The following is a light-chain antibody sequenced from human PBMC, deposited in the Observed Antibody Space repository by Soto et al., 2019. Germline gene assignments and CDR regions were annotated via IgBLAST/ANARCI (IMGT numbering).Light chain of an antibody. CDR3: MQALEVQWT. V-gene: IGKV2-28*01. Sequence: EIVMTQSPLSLSVAPGEPASISCRSSQSLLSSVCYYLDWYVQKPGQSPQLLIYLTSNGASGVPDRFSGSGSGTDFTMKISRVEAEDVGVYSCMQALEVQWTFGQGTKVEIK. J-gene: IGKJ1*01. CDR1: QSLLSSVCYY. CDR2: LTS.